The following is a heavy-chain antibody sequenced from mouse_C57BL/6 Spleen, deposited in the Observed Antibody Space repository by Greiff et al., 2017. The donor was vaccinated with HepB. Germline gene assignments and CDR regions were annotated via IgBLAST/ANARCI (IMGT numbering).Heavy chain of an antibody. CDR2: ISYDGSN. V-gene: IGHV3-6*01. CDR1: GYSITSGYY. D-gene: IGHD1-1*01. Sequence: EVQLQESGPGLVKPSQSLSLTCSVTGYSITSGYYWNWIRQFPGNKLEWMGYISYDGSNNYNPSLKNRISITRDTSKNQFFLKLNSVTTEDTATYYCARRPHYGYFDRWGQGTTLTVSS. CDR3: ARRPHYGYFDR. J-gene: IGHJ2*01.